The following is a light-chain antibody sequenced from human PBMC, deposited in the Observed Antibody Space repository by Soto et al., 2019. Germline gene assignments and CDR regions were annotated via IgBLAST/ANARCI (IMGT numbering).Light chain of an antibody. V-gene: IGLV2-14*01. J-gene: IGLJ2*01. Sequence: QSALTQPASVSGSPGQSITISCTGTSSDVGGYNYVSWYQQHPGKAPKLMIYDVSNRPSGVSNRFSGSKSGKTASLTISGLQVEDEADYYCSSYTSSSTLGVFGGGTKLTVL. CDR2: DVS. CDR1: SSDVGGYNY. CDR3: SSYTSSSTLGV.